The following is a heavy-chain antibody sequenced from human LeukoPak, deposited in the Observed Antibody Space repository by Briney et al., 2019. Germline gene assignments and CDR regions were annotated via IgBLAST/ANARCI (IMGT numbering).Heavy chain of an antibody. Sequence: ASVKVSCKASGYTFTSYAMHWVRQAPGQRLEWMGWINAGNGNTKYSQKFQGRVTITRDTYASTAYMELSSLRSEDTAVYYCARSKRGNPGSLDYWGQGTLVTVSS. V-gene: IGHV1-3*01. J-gene: IGHJ4*02. CDR2: INAGNGNT. CDR1: GYTFTSYA. CDR3: ARSKRGNPGSLDY. D-gene: IGHD4-11*01.